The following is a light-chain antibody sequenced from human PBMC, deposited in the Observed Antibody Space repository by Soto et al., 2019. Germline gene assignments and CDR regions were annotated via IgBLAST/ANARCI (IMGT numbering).Light chain of an antibody. CDR2: GAS. J-gene: IGKJ4*01. CDR3: QRYGTSLPLT. CDR1: QSVSSNY. V-gene: IGKV3-20*01. Sequence: EIVLTQYPGTRSLSPGDRATLSCRASQSVSSNYLAWYQQKPGQAPRLLIYGASSRATGIPDRFSGSGSGTDFTLTISRLEPEDFAVYYCQRYGTSLPLTFGGGTKV.